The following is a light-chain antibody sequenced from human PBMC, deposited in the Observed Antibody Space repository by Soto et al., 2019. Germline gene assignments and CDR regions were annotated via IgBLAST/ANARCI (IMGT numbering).Light chain of an antibody. CDR2: GAS. Sequence: EIVLTQSPATLSLSPGERATLSCRASQSVSSYLAWYQQKPGQAPRLLIYGASSRATGIPDRFSGSGSGTDFTLTISRLGPEDVAVYYCQQYGSSTGTLGQGTKVDIK. V-gene: IGKV3-20*01. CDR1: QSVSSY. CDR3: QQYGSSTGT. J-gene: IGKJ1*01.